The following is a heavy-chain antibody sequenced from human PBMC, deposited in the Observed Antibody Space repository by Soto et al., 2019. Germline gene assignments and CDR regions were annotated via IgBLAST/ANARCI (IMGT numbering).Heavy chain of an antibody. D-gene: IGHD3-3*01. CDR3: ARDPEYYYFFFFFNGTDTDEIYF. CDR2: ISYDGSTK. J-gene: IGHJ1*01. V-gene: IGHV3-30*01. Sequence: EWVAVISYDGSTKYYADSVKGRFTISRDNSKNTLYLQMNSLRAEDTAVYYGARDPEYYYFFFFFNGTDTDEIYF.